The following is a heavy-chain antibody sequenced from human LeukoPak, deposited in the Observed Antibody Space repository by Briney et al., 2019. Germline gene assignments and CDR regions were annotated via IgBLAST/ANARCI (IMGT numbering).Heavy chain of an antibody. CDR1: GGSFSGYY. J-gene: IGHJ6*02. CDR3: ARDGPLGGYYGMDV. CDR2: INHSGST. Sequence: PSETLSLTCAVYGGSFSGYYWSWIRQPPGKGLEWIGEINHSGSTNYNPSLKSRVTISVDTSKNQFSLKLSSVTAADTAVYYCARDGPLGGYYGMDVWGQGTTVTVSS. D-gene: IGHD3-3*01. V-gene: IGHV4-34*01.